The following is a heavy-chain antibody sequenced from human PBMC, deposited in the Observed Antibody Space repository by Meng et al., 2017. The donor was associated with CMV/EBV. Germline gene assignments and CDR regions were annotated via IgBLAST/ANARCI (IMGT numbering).Heavy chain of an antibody. V-gene: IGHV1-46*01. D-gene: IGHD3-22*01. CDR3: AREGWLEVVITVPDY. CDR2: INPSGGST. Sequence: ASVKVSCKASGYTFTSYYMHWVRQAPGQGLEWMGIINPSGGSTSYAQKFQGRVTMTRDTSTSTVYMELSSLRSEDTAVYYCAREGWLEVVITVPDYWGQGTLVTVSS. J-gene: IGHJ4*02. CDR1: GYTFTSYY.